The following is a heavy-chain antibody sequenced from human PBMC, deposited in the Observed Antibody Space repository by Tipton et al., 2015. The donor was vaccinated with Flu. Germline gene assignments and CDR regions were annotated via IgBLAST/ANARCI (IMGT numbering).Heavy chain of an antibody. D-gene: IGHD7-27*01. CDR3: ATLTGDDY. CDR1: GFTFSSYE. V-gene: IGHV3-48*03. Sequence: SLRLSCAASGFTFSSYEMNWVRQAPGKGLEWLSYISSSGSTISYADSVRGRFTISRDNAKNSLYPQMNSLRAEDTALYYCATLTGDDYWGQGTLVTVSS. J-gene: IGHJ4*02. CDR2: ISSSGSTI.